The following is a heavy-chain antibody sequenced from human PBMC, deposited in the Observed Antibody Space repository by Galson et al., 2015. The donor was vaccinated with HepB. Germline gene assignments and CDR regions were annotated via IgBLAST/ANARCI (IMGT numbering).Heavy chain of an antibody. Sequence: QSGAEVKKPGESLKISCKGSGYSFTSYWIGWVRQMPGKGLEWMGIIYPGDSDTRYSPSFQGQVTISADKSISAAYLQWSSLKASDTAMYYCARRHCSSTSCLNNWFDPWGQGTLVTVSS. CDR2: IYPGDSDT. CDR3: ARRHCSSTSCLNNWFDP. V-gene: IGHV5-51*03. CDR1: GYSFTSYW. J-gene: IGHJ5*02. D-gene: IGHD2-2*01.